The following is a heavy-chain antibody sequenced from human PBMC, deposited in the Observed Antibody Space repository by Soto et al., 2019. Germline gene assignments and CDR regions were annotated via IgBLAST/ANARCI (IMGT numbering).Heavy chain of an antibody. CDR1: GYTFNNYG. J-gene: IGHJ2*01. D-gene: IGHD2-15*01. CDR2: IGPYNGNT. CDR3: ARCYCSVGSCYTCWHFDL. V-gene: IGHV1-18*01. Sequence: QVQLVQSGAEVKKPGASVKVSCKASGYTFNNYGISLVRQAPGQGLEWMGWIGPYNGNTDHAQNFQGRGTTTTDTSTNTAYMELRSLRPDDTTLYYCARCYCSVGSCYTCWHFDLWGRGTLVTVSS.